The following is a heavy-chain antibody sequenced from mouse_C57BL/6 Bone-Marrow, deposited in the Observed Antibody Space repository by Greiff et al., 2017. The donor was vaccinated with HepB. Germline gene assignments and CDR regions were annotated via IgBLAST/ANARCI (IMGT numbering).Heavy chain of an antibody. Sequence: EVKLMESGGGLVKPGGSLKLSCAASGFTFSSYAMSWVRQTPEKRLEWVATISDGGSYTYYPDNVKGRFTISRDNAKNNLYLQMSHLKSEDTAMYYCARDWVYDGYYERFAYWGQGTLVTVSA. J-gene: IGHJ3*01. D-gene: IGHD2-3*01. CDR3: ARDWVYDGYYERFAY. CDR1: GFTFSSYA. V-gene: IGHV5-4*01. CDR2: ISDGGSYT.